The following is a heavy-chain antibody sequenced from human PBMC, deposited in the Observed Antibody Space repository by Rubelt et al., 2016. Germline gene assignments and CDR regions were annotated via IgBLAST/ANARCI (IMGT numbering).Heavy chain of an antibody. J-gene: IGHJ3*02. CDR1: GGSFSGFY. V-gene: IGHV4-34*02. D-gene: IGHD5-12*01. CDR3: ARTSGYNYDEAFDI. CDR2: IDHSGIT. Sequence: QVQLQERGAGLLKPSETLSLTCAVYGGSFSGFYWGWIRQSPGKGLEWIGEIDHSGITNYNPSLKSRVTISVDTSKKQFSRKVRSGPAADTAVDYCARTSGYNYDEAFDIWGQGTMVTVSS.